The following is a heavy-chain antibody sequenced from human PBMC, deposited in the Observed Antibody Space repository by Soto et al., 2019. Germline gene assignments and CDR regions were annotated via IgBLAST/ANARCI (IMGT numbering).Heavy chain of an antibody. V-gene: IGHV3-53*03. J-gene: IGHJ4*02. CDR2: LYRAGTT. Sequence: EVQLVESGGGLIQPGGSLRLSCVASAFTVSSYYMTWVRQPPRKGLEWVSVLYRAGTTYYADSVKGRFTICRDNSKNTLDLQMNARRADGSALYYCARATGDSGWAWVDYWGQGTLVTVSS. CDR3: ARATGDSGWAWVDY. D-gene: IGHD6-19*01. CDR1: AFTVSSYY.